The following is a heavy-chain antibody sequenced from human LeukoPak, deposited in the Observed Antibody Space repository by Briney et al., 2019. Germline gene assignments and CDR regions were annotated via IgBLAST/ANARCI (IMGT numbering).Heavy chain of an antibody. CDR3: AYFGSIRYFDWSPDY. D-gene: IGHD3-9*01. Sequence: GGSLRLSCAASGFTFNNYAMNWVRQAPGKGLEWVSSISGGGETTYYADSAKGRFTISRDNSKNTLYLQMNSLRAEDTAVYYCAYFGSIRYFDWSPDYWGQGTLVTVSS. J-gene: IGHJ4*02. CDR1: GFTFNNYA. V-gene: IGHV3-23*01. CDR2: ISGGGETT.